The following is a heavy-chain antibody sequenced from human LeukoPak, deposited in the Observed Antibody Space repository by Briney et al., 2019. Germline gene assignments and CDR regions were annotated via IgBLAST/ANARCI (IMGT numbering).Heavy chain of an antibody. CDR1: GGSISSGGYY. Sequence: SETLSLTCTVSGGSISSGGYYWSWIRQHPGKGLEWIGYIYYSGSTYYNPSLKSRVTISVDTSKNQFSLKLSSVTAADTAVYYCERVTPITTMIVVVPPHFDYWGQGTLVTVSS. CDR3: ERVTPITTMIVVVPPHFDY. J-gene: IGHJ4*02. CDR2: IYYSGST. V-gene: IGHV4-31*03. D-gene: IGHD3-22*01.